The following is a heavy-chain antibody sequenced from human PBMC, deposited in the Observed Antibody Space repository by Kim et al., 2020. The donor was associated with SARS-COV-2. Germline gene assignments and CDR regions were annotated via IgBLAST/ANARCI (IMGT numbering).Heavy chain of an antibody. J-gene: IGHJ4*02. CDR1: GGTFSSYA. Sequence: SVKVSCKASGGTFSSYAISWVRQAPGQGLEWMGGIIPIFGTANYAQKFQGRVTITADESTSTAYMELSSLRSEDTAVYYCARDLTYSSSSYDYWGQGTLVTVSS. V-gene: IGHV1-69*13. D-gene: IGHD6-6*01. CDR3: ARDLTYSSSSYDY. CDR2: IIPIFGTA.